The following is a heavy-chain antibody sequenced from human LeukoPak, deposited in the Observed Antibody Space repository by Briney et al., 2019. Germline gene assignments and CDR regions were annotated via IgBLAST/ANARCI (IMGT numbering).Heavy chain of an antibody. V-gene: IGHV3-30-3*01. D-gene: IGHD3-22*01. J-gene: IGHJ4*02. CDR3: ARPAYYDSSGYPNHFDY. Sequence: GGSLRLSCAASGFTFSTYWMSWVRQAPGKGLEWVAVISYDGSNKYYADSVKGRFTISRDNSKNTLYLQMNSLRAEDTAVYYCARPAYYDSSGYPNHFDYWGQGTLVTVSS. CDR1: GFTFSTYW. CDR2: ISYDGSNK.